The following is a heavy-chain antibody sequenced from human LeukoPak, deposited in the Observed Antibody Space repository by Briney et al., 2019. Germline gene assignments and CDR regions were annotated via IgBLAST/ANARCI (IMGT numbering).Heavy chain of an antibody. CDR1: GFTFTNYW. CDR2: IREDGGDI. Sequence: GGSLRLSCAASGFTFTNYWMRWVRQAPGKGPEWVAMIREDGGDIYYVGSVKGRFTISRDNAKNSLFLQMNSLRAEDTAVYYCVRDRGSGSSQTHEFFEHWGQGTLVTVSS. J-gene: IGHJ1*01. CDR3: VRDRGSGSSQTHEFFEH. D-gene: IGHD1-26*01. V-gene: IGHV3-7*01.